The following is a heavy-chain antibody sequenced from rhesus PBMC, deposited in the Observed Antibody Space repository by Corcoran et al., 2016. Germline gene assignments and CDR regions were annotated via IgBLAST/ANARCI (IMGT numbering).Heavy chain of an antibody. CDR1: GYSISSGYG. CDR2: ISYSGIT. D-gene: IGHD3-16*01. CDR3: ARSRYSGSYLDY. J-gene: IGHJ4*01. Sequence: QLQLQESGPGLVKPSETLSLTCAVSGYSISSGYGWSWIRQHPGKGLEWIGYISYSGITSYNPSLKSRVTISRDTSKNQFSLKLSSVTAADTAVYYCARSRYSGSYLDYWGQGVLVTVSS. V-gene: IGHV4-122*02.